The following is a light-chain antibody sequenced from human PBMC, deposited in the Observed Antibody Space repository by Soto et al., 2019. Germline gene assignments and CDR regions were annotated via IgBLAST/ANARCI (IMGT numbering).Light chain of an antibody. V-gene: IGKV4-1*01. Sequence: DIVMTQSPDSLAVSLGERATINCKSSQSVLYTSNNKNYLAWYRQRPGQPPKLLLYWASTRASGVPDRFSGSGSGTDFTLTISSLQAEDVAVYYCQQYDNTPITFGQGTRLEIK. CDR3: QQYDNTPIT. CDR2: WAS. CDR1: QSVLYTSNNKNY. J-gene: IGKJ5*01.